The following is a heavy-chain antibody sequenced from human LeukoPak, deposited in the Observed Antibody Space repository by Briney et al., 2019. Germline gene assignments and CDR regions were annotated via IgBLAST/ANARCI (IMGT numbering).Heavy chain of an antibody. Sequence: GGSLRLSCAASGFTFSSYGMHWVRQAPGKRLEWVSSISSSSSYIYYADSVKGRFTISRDNAKNSLYLQMNSLRAEDTAVYYCARGLHDAFDIWGQGTMVTVSS. CDR1: GFTFSSYG. J-gene: IGHJ3*02. V-gene: IGHV3-21*01. CDR3: ARGLHDAFDI. D-gene: IGHD2-21*02. CDR2: ISSSSSYI.